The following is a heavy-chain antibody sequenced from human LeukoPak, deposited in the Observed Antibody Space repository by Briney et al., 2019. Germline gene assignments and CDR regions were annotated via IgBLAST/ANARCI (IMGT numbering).Heavy chain of an antibody. Sequence: PGGSLRLSCAASGFTFSTYAMTWVRQAPGKGLEWVSSITGSGDGTSAADSVKGRFTISRDNSKNTLYLQMNSLRVEDTAVYYCAKDRAYYSDSSGYYLVRAYDYWGQGTLVTVSS. CDR2: ITGSGDGT. D-gene: IGHD3-22*01. CDR1: GFTFSTYA. CDR3: AKDRAYYSDSSGYYLVRAYDY. J-gene: IGHJ4*02. V-gene: IGHV3-23*01.